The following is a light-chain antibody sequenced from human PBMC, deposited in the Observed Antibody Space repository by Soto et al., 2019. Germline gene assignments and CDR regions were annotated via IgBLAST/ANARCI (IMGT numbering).Light chain of an antibody. V-gene: IGKV3-11*01. CDR2: AAS. CDR1: QSVCTS. CDR3: QQRNNWLT. J-gene: IGKJ4*01. Sequence: DIVLTQSPATLSLSPGERATLSCRASQSVCTSLAWFQHKPGQAPRLLLYAASNRAAGIPVRFSGSGSGTDFTLTISSLEPEDFAVYYCQQRNNWLTFGGGTKVEIK.